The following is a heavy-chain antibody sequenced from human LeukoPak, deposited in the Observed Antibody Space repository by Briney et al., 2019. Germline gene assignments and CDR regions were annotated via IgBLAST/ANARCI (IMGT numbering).Heavy chain of an antibody. J-gene: IGHJ6*03. V-gene: IGHV4-39*01. CDR3: ARFVIGYMDV. CDR2: IYYSGST. Sequence: PSETLSLTCTVSGGSISSRSYYWGWIRQPPGKGLEWIGSIYYSGSTYYNPSLKSRVTISVDTSKNQFSLKLSSVTAADTAVYYCARFVIGYMDVWGKGTTVTISS. CDR1: GGSISSRSYY.